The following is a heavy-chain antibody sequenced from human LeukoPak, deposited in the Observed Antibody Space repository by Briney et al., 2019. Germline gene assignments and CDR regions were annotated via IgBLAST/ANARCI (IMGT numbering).Heavy chain of an antibody. Sequence: GGSLRLSCAASGFTFSSYSMNWVRQAPGKGLEWVSSISSSSSYIYYADSVKGRFTISRDNAKNSLYLQMNSLRAEDTAVYYCARDRIKYQLYYFDYWGQGTLVTVSS. CDR1: GFTFSSYS. J-gene: IGHJ4*02. D-gene: IGHD2-2*01. V-gene: IGHV3-21*01. CDR2: ISSSSSYI. CDR3: ARDRIKYQLYYFDY.